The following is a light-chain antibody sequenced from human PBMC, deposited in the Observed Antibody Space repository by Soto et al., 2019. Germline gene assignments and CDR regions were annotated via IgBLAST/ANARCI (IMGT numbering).Light chain of an antibody. CDR3: QQSYSNLYT. CDR2: GAS. J-gene: IGKJ2*01. CDR1: QNIVKY. Sequence: DIPMTQSPSSLSASVGDRVTITCRASQNIVKYLNWYQQTPGQAPKLLIYGASRLESGVPSRFSGLGSGTFFTLTISSLQPEDFAIYYCQQSYSNLYTFGQGTRLEI. V-gene: IGKV1-39*01.